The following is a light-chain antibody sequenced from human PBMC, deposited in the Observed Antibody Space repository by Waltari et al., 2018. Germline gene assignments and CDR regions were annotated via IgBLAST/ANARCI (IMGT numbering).Light chain of an antibody. CDR3: GTWDNSLDAKL. V-gene: IGLV1-51*02. CDR1: SSNIGTNF. J-gene: IGLJ2*01. CDR2: EGN. Sequence: QSVLTQPPSVSAAPGQKVTISCSGSSSNIGTNFVSWYQQLPGTAPKLLIYEGNKRPSTIPDRFSGSKSGTSATLGITGLQTGDEADYYCGTWDNSLDAKLFGGGTRLTVL.